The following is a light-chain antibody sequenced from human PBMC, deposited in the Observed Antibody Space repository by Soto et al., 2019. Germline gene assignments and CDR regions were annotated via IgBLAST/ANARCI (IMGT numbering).Light chain of an antibody. CDR2: WAS. Sequence: DIVMTQSPDSLAVSLGERATINCKSSQSVLYSSNNKNYLTWYQQKPGQPPKLLIYWASTRESGVPDRFSGSGSGTDFTLTISNLQAEDVAVYYCLQYYSTRWTFGQGTKVEI. V-gene: IGKV4-1*01. J-gene: IGKJ1*01. CDR3: LQYYSTRWT. CDR1: QSVLYSSNNKNY.